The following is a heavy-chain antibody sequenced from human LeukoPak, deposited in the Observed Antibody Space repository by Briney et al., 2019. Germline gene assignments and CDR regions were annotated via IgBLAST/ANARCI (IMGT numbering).Heavy chain of an antibody. V-gene: IGHV3-23*01. CDR3: AKDLYMFTTLCYFDL. CDR1: GFTFSLYA. J-gene: IGHJ4*02. Sequence: GGSLRLSCAASGFTFSLYAMSWVRQAPGKELEWVSGIRAGGRGTYYADSVKGRFTISRDNSKNTVDLHLSSLSAEDTAVYYRAKDLYMFTTLCYFDLWGKGARVPVSA. CDR2: IRAGGRGT. D-gene: IGHD1-1*01.